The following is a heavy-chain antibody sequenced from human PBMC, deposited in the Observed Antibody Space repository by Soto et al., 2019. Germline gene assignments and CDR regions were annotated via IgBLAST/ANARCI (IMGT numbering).Heavy chain of an antibody. D-gene: IGHD3-3*01. J-gene: IGHJ5*02. CDR1: GYKFTSYG. CDR2: VTAYNDNV. Sequence: QIQLVQSGAEVKKPGASVKVSCKVSGYKFTSYGINWVRQAPGQGLEWMGWVTAYNDNVKYAEKFQGRVTMTADTATTTADIELRDLRPDETAAFYCGGYEFRSDYSHDLWGQGTLVTVAS. V-gene: IGHV1-18*01. CDR3: GGYEFRSDYSHDL.